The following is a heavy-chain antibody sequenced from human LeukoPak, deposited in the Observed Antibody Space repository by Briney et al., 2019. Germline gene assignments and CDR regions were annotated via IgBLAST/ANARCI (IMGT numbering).Heavy chain of an antibody. CDR2: IYYSGTT. V-gene: IGHV4-31*03. CDR3: ARGGGATHYYYYGMDV. Sequence: SETLSLTCTVSGGSISSGGYYWSWIRQHPGKGLEWIGYIYYSGTTYYNPSLKSRVTITTGTSKNQFSLRLNSVLAADTAVYYCARGGGATHYYYYGMDVWGHGTTVTVSS. D-gene: IGHD1-26*01. CDR1: GGSISSGGYY. J-gene: IGHJ6*02.